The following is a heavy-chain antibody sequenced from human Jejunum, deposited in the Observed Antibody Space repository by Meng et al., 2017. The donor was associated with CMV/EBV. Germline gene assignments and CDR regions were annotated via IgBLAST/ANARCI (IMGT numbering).Heavy chain of an antibody. CDR1: GFDFSDHT. V-gene: IGHV3-43*01. Sequence: LSCGASGFDFSDHTMQWIRQVPGKGLEWVSLVTWDGDNANYADSVRGRFTVSRDNDLDTLYLQMNDLRREDSALYYCASDLFGGSTWGQGTLVTVSS. CDR2: VTWDGDNA. J-gene: IGHJ4*02. D-gene: IGHD3-16*01. CDR3: ASDLFGGST.